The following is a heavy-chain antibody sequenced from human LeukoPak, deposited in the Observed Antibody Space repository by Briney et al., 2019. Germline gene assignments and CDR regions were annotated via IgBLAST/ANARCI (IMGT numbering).Heavy chain of an antibody. V-gene: IGHV4-61*02. CDR2: IYTSGST. CDR1: GGSISSGSYY. D-gene: IGHD1-26*01. J-gene: IGHJ3*02. CDR3: ARISGSSDDAFDI. Sequence: PSETLSLTCTVSGGSISSGSYYWSWIRQPAGKGLEWIGRIYTSGSTNYNPSLKSRVTISVDTSKNQFSLKLSSVTAADTAVYYCARISGSSDDAFDIWGQGTVVTVSS.